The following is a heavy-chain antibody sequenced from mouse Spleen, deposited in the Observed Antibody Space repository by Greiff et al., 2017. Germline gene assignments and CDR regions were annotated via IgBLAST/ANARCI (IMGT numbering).Heavy chain of an antibody. Sequence: QVQLQQSGAELVRPGASVKLSCKASGYTFTDYYINWVKQRPGQGLEWIARIYPGSGNTYYNEKFKGKATLTAEKSSSTAYMQLSSLTSEDSAVYFCARGGYYYGSSYGWYFDVWGAGTTVTVSS. CDR2: IYPGSGNT. V-gene: IGHV1-76*01. J-gene: IGHJ1*01. CDR3: ARGGYYYGSSYGWYFDV. D-gene: IGHD1-1*01. CDR1: GYTFTDYY.